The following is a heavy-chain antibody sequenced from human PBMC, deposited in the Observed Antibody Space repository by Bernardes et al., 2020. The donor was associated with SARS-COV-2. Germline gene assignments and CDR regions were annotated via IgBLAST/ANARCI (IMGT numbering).Heavy chain of an antibody. Sequence: SETLSLTCSVSGGSINTYYWIWIRQPAGKRLEWIGRIYNSGITNYNHSLKSRVTMSVDTSKNQFSLKLRSVTAADTAIYYCASSPYYYYGMDVWGQGTTVTVSS. V-gene: IGHV4-4*07. CDR1: GGSINTYY. J-gene: IGHJ6*02. CDR2: IYNSGIT. CDR3: ASSPYYYYGMDV.